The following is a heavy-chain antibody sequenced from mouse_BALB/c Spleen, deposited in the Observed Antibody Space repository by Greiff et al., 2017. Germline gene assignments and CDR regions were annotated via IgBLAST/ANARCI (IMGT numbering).Heavy chain of an antibody. J-gene: IGHJ2*01. CDR2: IDPANGNT. D-gene: IGHD3-1*01. Sequence: EVQLQQSGAELVKPGASVKLSCTASGFNIKDTYMYWVKQRPEQGLEWIGRIDPANGNTKYDPKFQGKATITADTSSNTAYLQLSSLTSEDTAVYYCARGATSGYWGQGTTLTVSS. V-gene: IGHV14-3*02. CDR1: GFNIKDTY. CDR3: ARGATSGY.